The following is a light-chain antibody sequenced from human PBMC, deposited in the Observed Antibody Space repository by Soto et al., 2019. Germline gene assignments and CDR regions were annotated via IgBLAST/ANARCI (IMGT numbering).Light chain of an antibody. V-gene: IGKV4-1*01. CDR1: QSVLYSSNNKNY. Sequence: DIVMTQSPDSLAVSLGERATINCKSSQSVLYSSNNKNYLAWYHQKPGQPPKLLIYWASTRQSGVPDRFSGSGSGTDFTLTISSLQAEDVAVYYCQQYYSTPFTFGPGPRVDIK. CDR2: WAS. CDR3: QQYYSTPFT. J-gene: IGKJ3*01.